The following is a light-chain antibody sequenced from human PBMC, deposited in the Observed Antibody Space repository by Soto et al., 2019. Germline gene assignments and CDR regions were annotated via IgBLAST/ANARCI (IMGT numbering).Light chain of an antibody. V-gene: IGLV2-11*01. CDR2: DVN. J-gene: IGLJ1*01. Sequence: QSALTQPHSGSGSPGQSVAIPCSGTSSDVGGYNYVSWYQQHPGKAPKLIIFDVNKRPSGVPDRFSGSKSGSTASLTISGLQAEDEADYYCCSYGGSFYVVGTGTKVTVL. CDR3: CSYGGSFYV. CDR1: SSDVGGYNY.